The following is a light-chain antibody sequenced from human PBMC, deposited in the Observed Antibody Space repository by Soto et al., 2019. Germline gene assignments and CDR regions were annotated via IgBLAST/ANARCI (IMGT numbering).Light chain of an antibody. V-gene: IGKV3-15*01. CDR2: GAS. CDR1: QSVSSN. J-gene: IGKJ2*01. CDR3: QQYNNWPPEYT. Sequence: EIVMTQSPATLSVSPGERATLSCRASQSVSSNLAWYQQKPGQAPRLLIYGASTRATGIPARFSGSGSGTEFTLTISSLQSEDVAVYSCQQYNNWPPEYTFGQGTKLEIK.